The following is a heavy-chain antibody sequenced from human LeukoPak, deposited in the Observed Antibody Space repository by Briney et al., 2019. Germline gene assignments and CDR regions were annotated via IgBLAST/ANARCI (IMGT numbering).Heavy chain of an antibody. J-gene: IGHJ6*04. Sequence: PGGSLRLSCAASGFTFSSYSMNWVRQAPGKGLEWVSYISSSSSTIYYADSVKGRFTISRDNAKNSLYLQMNSLRAEDTAVYYCARDRGSSGYDSVRGVWGKGTTVTVSS. D-gene: IGHD5-12*01. CDR2: ISSSSSTI. CDR3: ARDRGSSGYDSVRGV. CDR1: GFTFSSYS. V-gene: IGHV3-48*04.